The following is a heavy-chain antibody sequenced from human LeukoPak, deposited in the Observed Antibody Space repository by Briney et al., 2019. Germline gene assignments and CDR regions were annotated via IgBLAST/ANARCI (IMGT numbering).Heavy chain of an antibody. J-gene: IGHJ4*02. CDR3: VKNGIYSSGWYGGYFDY. CDR1: GITFSSYA. V-gene: IGHV3-64D*09. D-gene: IGHD6-19*01. CDR2: ISSNGGST. Sequence: GGSLRLSCSASGITFSSYAMHWVRQAPGKGLEYVSAISSNGGSTYYADSVKGRFTISRDNSKNPLYLQMSSLKAEDTAVYYCVKNGIYSSGWYGGYFDYWGQGTLVTVSS.